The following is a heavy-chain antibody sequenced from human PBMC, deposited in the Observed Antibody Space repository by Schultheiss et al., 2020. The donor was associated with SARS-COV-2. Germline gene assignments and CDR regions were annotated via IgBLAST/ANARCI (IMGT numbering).Heavy chain of an antibody. V-gene: IGHV2-5*02. CDR2: IYWDDDK. Sequence: SGPTLVQPTQTLTLTCTFSGFSLSTSGVGVGWIRQPPGKALEWLALIYWDDDKRYSPSLKSRLTITKDTSKNQVVLTMTNMDPVDTATYYCAHSLLHAYYDVWSGCYPPNIDYWGQGTLVTVSS. CDR1: GFSLSTSGVG. D-gene: IGHD3-3*01. CDR3: AHSLLHAYYDVWSGCYPPNIDY. J-gene: IGHJ4*02.